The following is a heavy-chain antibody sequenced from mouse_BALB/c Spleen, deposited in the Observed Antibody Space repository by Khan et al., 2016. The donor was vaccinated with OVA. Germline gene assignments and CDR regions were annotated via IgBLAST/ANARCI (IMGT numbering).Heavy chain of an antibody. CDR1: GYTFTNHG. Sequence: QIQLVQSGPEMNKPGETVKISCKASGYTFTNHGMNWVRQAPGKGLKWMGWINTNSGEPIYAEEFKGRIDFSLDTSATTAYLKINNLKNEDTATYFCARREWSYYVMEYWGQGTSLTVSS. V-gene: IGHV9-3*02. CDR3: ARREWSYYVMEY. D-gene: IGHD1-1*02. J-gene: IGHJ4*01. CDR2: INTNSGEP.